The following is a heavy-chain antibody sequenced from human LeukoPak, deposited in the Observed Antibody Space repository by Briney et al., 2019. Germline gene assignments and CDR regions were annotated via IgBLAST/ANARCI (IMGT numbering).Heavy chain of an antibody. Sequence: GWSLRLSCPASGFTFSNYAMSWVRQAPGKGLAWVPAISGSGGSTYYADSVKGRFTISRDNSKNTLYLQMNSLRAEDTAVYYCAKESALVIVVVTPFSDFWGQGTLVTVFS. CDR3: AKESALVIVVVTPFSDF. V-gene: IGHV3-23*01. CDR2: ISGSGGST. CDR1: GFTFSNYA. J-gene: IGHJ4*02. D-gene: IGHD3-22*01.